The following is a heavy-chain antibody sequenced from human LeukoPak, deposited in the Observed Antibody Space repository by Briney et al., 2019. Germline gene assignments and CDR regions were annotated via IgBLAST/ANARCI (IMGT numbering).Heavy chain of an antibody. V-gene: IGHV3-66*02. J-gene: IGHJ4*02. D-gene: IGHD3-22*01. CDR1: GFTVSNSY. Sequence: GGSLRLSCAASGFTVSNSYMTWVRQAPGKGLEWVSTIYIGGSTYYADSVKGRFTISRDTSKNTLYLQMNRLRPEDTAVYYCAKNSGTYDSSGLDYWGQGTLVTVSS. CDR2: IYIGGST. CDR3: AKNSGTYDSSGLDY.